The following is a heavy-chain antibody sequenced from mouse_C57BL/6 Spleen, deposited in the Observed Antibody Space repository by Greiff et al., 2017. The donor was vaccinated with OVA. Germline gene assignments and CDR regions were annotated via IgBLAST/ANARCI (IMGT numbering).Heavy chain of an antibody. CDR3: ARVDDYGYFDY. Sequence: EVKLVESGPELVKPGASVKISCKASGYTFTDYYMNWVKQSHGKSLEWIGDINPNNGGTSYNQKFKGKATLTVDKSSSTAYMELRSLTSEDSAVYYCARVDDYGYFDYWGQGTTRTVSS. CDR1: GYTFTDYY. J-gene: IGHJ2*01. CDR2: INPNNGGT. V-gene: IGHV1-26*01. D-gene: IGHD2-4*01.